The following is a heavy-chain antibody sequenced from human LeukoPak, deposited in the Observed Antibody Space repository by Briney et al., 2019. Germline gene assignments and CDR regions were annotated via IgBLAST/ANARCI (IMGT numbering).Heavy chain of an antibody. J-gene: IGHJ5*02. CDR1: GYTFTGYY. CDR3: ATEKSLYSSSWYSDGENWFDP. Sequence: GASVKVSCKASGYTFTGYYMHWVRQAPGKGLEWMGGFDPEDGETIYAQKFQGRVTMTEDTSTDTAYMELSSLRSGDTAVYYCATEKSLYSSSWYSDGENWFDPWGQGTLVTVSS. CDR2: FDPEDGET. V-gene: IGHV1-24*01. D-gene: IGHD6-13*01.